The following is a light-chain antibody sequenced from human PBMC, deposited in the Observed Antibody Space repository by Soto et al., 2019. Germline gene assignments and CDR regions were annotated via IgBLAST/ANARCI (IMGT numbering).Light chain of an antibody. V-gene: IGLV1-44*01. CDR2: SNN. Sequence: QSVLTQPPSASGTPGQRVTISCSGGSSNIKTNGVSWYQQVPGAAPKLLIYSNNQRPSGAPDRFTGSKSGTSASLAIAGLQSEDEATYHCATWDDSLNGLIFGGGTKRTV. CDR1: SSNIKTNG. CDR3: ATWDDSLNGLI. J-gene: IGLJ2*01.